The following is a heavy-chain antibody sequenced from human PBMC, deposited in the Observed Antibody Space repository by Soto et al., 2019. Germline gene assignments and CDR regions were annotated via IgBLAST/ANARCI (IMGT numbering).Heavy chain of an antibody. CDR1: GYSFTTYW. J-gene: IGHJ4*02. V-gene: IGHV5-51*01. Sequence: GESLKISWTASGYSFTTYWIGWVRQMPGKGLEWMGIIYPGDSDTRYSPSFQGQVTISADKSISTAYLQWSSLKASDSAMFYCARKDIAGNSVDFWGQGTLVTVSS. D-gene: IGHD6-13*01. CDR3: ARKDIAGNSVDF. CDR2: IYPGDSDT.